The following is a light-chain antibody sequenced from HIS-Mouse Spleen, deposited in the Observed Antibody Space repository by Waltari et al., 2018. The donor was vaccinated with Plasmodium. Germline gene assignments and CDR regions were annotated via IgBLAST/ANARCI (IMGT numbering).Light chain of an antibody. CDR2: KAS. CDR3: QQYNSYSWT. V-gene: IGKV1-5*03. CDR1: QSISSR. J-gene: IGKJ1*01. Sequence: DIQMTQSPSTLSASVGDRVTITCRASQSISSRWVWYQQKPGKAPKLLIYKASSLESGVPSRFSGSGSGTEFTLTISSLQPDDFATYYCQQYNSYSWTFGQGTKVEIK.